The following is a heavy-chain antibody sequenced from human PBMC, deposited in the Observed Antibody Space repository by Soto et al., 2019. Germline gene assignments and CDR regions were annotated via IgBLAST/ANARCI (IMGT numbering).Heavy chain of an antibody. J-gene: IGHJ4*02. CDR3: VRSGTSSGRFSDY. CDR1: GYTFTSYW. V-gene: IGHV5-51*01. CDR2: IYPSDSDI. Sequence: SGESLKISCKGSGYTFTSYWIGWVRQMPGEGLEWMGVIYPSDSDIRYSPSFQGKVTISADKSITTAYLQWSSLKAADTAMYYCVRSGTSSGRFSDYWGQGTLVTGS. D-gene: IGHD2-15*01.